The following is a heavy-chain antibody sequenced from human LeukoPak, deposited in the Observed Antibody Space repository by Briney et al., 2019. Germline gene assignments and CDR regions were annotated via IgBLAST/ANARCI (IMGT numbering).Heavy chain of an antibody. CDR3: ARGDISDYYDSSGYFFDY. CDR1: GGSFSGYY. CDR2: INHSGST. V-gene: IGHV4-34*01. D-gene: IGHD3-22*01. Sequence: SETLSLTCAVYGGSFSGYYWSWIRQPPGKGLEWIGEINHSGSTNYNPSIKSRVTISVDTSKNQFSLKLSSVTAADTAVYYCARGDISDYYDSSGYFFDYWGQGTLVTVSS. J-gene: IGHJ4*02.